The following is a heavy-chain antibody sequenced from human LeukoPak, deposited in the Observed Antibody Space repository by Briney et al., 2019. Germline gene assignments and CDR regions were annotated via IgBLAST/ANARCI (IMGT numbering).Heavy chain of an antibody. J-gene: IGHJ4*02. V-gene: IGHV3-23*01. CDR3: APDLITMVRGVIQY. CDR2: ISGSGGST. Sequence: GGSLRLSCAASGSTFSSYAMSWVRQAPGKGLEWVSAISGSGGSTYYADSVKGRFTISRGNSKNTLYLQMNSLRAEDTAVYYCAPDLITMVRGVIQYWGQGTLVTVSS. CDR1: GSTFSSYA. D-gene: IGHD3-10*01.